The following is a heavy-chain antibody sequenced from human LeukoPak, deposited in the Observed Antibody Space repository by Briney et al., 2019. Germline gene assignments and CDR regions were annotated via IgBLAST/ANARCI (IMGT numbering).Heavy chain of an antibody. Sequence: GGSLRLSCATSGFTFSSYAMSWVRQAPGKGLEWVSFISPSGDRTSNADSVEGRFTISRDNTRNTLYLQMNSLRDEDTGVYYCAIMHGYYDGSGFWVQWGQGTLVTVSS. D-gene: IGHD3-22*01. J-gene: IGHJ4*02. CDR3: AIMHGYYDGSGFWVQ. CDR2: ISPSGDRT. CDR1: GFTFSSYA. V-gene: IGHV3-23*01.